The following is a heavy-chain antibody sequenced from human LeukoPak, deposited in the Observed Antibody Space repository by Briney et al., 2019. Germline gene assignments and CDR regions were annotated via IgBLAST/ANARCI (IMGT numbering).Heavy chain of an antibody. Sequence: GGSLRLSCAASGFTFTTYWMSWVRQAPEKGLEWVANIKEDGSEIHYVDSVKGRFTISRDNAENSLYLQMDSLRAEDTAVYYCAKDGAWLRFDDWGQGTLVTVSS. CDR3: AKDGAWLRFDD. CDR1: GFTFTTYW. CDR2: IKEDGSEI. J-gene: IGHJ4*02. D-gene: IGHD5-12*01. V-gene: IGHV3-7*01.